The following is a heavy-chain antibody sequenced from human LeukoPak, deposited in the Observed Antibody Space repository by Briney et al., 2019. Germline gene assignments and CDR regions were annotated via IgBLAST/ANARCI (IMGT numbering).Heavy chain of an antibody. CDR3: ARDNYDFWSGYYSIYFDY. J-gene: IGHJ4*02. D-gene: IGHD3-3*01. CDR1: GFTFSSYS. Sequence: SGGSLRLSCAASGFTFSSYSMNWVRQAPGKGLEWVSSISSSSSYIYYADSVKGRFTISRDNAKNSLYLQMNSLRAEDTAVYYCARDNYDFWSGYYSIYFDYWGQGTLVTVSS. CDR2: ISSSSSYI. V-gene: IGHV3-21*01.